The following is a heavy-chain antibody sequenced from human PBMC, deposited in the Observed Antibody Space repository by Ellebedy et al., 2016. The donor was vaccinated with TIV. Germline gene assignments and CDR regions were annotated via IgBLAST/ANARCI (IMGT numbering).Heavy chain of an antibody. CDR1: GGSISSSSYY. D-gene: IGHD5-18*01. CDR2: MYLSGST. CDR3: ASADTSTAGGYLEQ. Sequence: SETLSLTCTVPGGSISSSSYYWGWIRQPPGKGLEWIGSMYLSGSTYYNPSLKSRVAISIDTSRKQFSLNLSPVTAADTAVYYCASADTSTAGGYLEQWGQGTLVTVSS. J-gene: IGHJ1*01. V-gene: IGHV4-39*07.